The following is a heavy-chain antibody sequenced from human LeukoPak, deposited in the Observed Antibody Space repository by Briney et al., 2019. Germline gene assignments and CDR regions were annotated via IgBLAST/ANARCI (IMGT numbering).Heavy chain of an antibody. J-gene: IGHJ4*02. Sequence: GASVKVSCKASGYTFTSYGISWVQQAPGQGLEWMGWISAYNGNTNYAQKLQGRVTMTTDTSTTTAYMELRNLRSDDTAIYYCARDEPLMETGFDCRGQGTLVTVSS. CDR1: GYTFTSYG. V-gene: IGHV1-18*01. CDR2: ISAYNGNT. CDR3: ARDEPLMETGFDC. D-gene: IGHD2-8*01.